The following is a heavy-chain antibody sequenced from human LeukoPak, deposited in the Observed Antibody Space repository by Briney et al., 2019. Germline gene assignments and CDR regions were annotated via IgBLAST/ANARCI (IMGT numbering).Heavy chain of an antibody. J-gene: IGHJ4*02. Sequence: SETLSLTCAVYGGSFSGYYWSWIHQPPGKGLEWIGEINHSGSTNYNPSLKSRVTISVDTSKNQFSLKLSSVTAADTAVYYCASALASYGSGSYSYYFDYWGQGTLVTVSS. D-gene: IGHD3-10*01. CDR1: GGSFSGYY. CDR2: INHSGST. V-gene: IGHV4-34*01. CDR3: ASALASYGSGSYSYYFDY.